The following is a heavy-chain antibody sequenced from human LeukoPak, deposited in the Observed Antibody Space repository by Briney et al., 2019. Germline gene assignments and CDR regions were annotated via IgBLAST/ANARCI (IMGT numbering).Heavy chain of an antibody. CDR2: IIPVFGRT. V-gene: IGHV1-69*06. J-gene: IGHJ4*02. Sequence: SVKVSCKASGYTFSSYAVSWVRQTPGQGLEWLGGIIPVFGRTTYAQKFQDKVTMTADKSTNTVYLEMSSLTSDDTAVYYCARCSPGDTSNFYAVLQYWGQGTQVTAS. CDR3: ARCSPGDTSNFYAVLQY. D-gene: IGHD4-11*01. CDR1: GYTFSSYA.